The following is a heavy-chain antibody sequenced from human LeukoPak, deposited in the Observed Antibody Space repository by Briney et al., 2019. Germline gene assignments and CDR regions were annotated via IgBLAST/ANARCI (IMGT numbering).Heavy chain of an antibody. CDR1: GYTFTSYD. CDR3: ARGGGYSYGPLDI. D-gene: IGHD5-18*01. CDR2: MNPISGNT. V-gene: IGHV1-8*03. Sequence: ASVKVSCRTSGYTFTSYDINWVRQATGQGLEWMGWMNPISGNTGYEQKFQGRVTLTRNTSINTAYMELSSLRSEDTAVYYCARGGGYSYGPLDIWGQGTKVTVSS. J-gene: IGHJ3*02.